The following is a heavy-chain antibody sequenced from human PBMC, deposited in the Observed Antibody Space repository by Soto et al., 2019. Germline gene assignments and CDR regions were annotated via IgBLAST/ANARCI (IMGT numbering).Heavy chain of an antibody. CDR3: AEGDVLLWFGASFFDI. CDR2: IVVGSGNT. V-gene: IGHV1-58*01. D-gene: IGHD3-10*01. Sequence: SVKVSCKASGFTFTSSAVQWVRQARGQRLEWIGWIVVGSGNTNYAQKFQERVTITRDMSTSTAYMELSSLRSEDTAVYYCAEGDVLLWFGASFFDIWGQGTMVTVSS. CDR1: GFTFTSSA. J-gene: IGHJ3*02.